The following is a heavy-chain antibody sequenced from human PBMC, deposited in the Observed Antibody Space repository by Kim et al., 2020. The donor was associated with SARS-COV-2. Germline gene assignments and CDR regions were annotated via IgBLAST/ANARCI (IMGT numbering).Heavy chain of an antibody. CDR2: IWYDGSNK. V-gene: IGHV3-33*06. D-gene: IGHD3-10*01. Sequence: GGSLRLSCAASGFTFSSYGMHWVRQAPGKGLEWVAIIWYDGSNKYYADSVKGRFTISRDNSKNTLYLQMNSLRAEDTAVYYCAKDGITMVRGVITYFDYWGQGTLVTVSS. CDR3: AKDGITMVRGVITYFDY. J-gene: IGHJ4*02. CDR1: GFTFSSYG.